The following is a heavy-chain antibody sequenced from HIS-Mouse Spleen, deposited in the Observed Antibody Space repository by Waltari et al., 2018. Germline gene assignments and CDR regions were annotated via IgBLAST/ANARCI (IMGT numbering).Heavy chain of an antibody. D-gene: IGHD3-3*01. V-gene: IGHV1-8*01. CDR1: GYPFTSYY. J-gene: IGHJ4*02. CDR3: ARVYYDFWSGYYY. CDR2: MNPNSGNT. Sequence: QVQLVQSGAAVKKPGASVKASCQASGYPFTSYYINGGTQATGQGLEWMGWMNPNSGNTGYAQKFQGRVTMTRNTSISTAYMELSSLRSEDTAVYYCARVYYDFWSGYYYWGQGTLVTVSS.